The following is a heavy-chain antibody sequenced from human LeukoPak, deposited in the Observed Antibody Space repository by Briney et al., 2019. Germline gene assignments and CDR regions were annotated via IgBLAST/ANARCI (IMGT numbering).Heavy chain of an antibody. Sequence: GGSLRPSCAASGFTFSSYVMSWVRPAPGKGLEWVSAIIGSGSSTYYADPVKCRFTISRDKSKNTLYLQINSLRAEDTAVYYCAKDSLHYYDSSGYYFDYWGQGTLVTVSS. V-gene: IGHV3-23*01. D-gene: IGHD3-22*01. CDR3: AKDSLHYYDSSGYYFDY. CDR2: IIGSGSST. CDR1: GFTFSSYV. J-gene: IGHJ4*02.